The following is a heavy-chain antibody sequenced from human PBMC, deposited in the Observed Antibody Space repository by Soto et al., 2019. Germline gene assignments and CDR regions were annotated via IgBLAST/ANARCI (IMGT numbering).Heavy chain of an antibody. CDR2: IYKSATT. CDR3: AKGPYCVTGRCFPNWFYP. J-gene: IGHJ5*02. CDR1: GGSISNLDYF. Sequence: TLSRTFAVSGGSISNLDYFWAWIHKPPGQALEYIGSIYKSATTYYNPSFVSRVAISVDTSKSQFSRNLNSLTAADTAVDFCAKGPYCVTGRCFPNWFYPWGQGALITVSS. V-gene: IGHV4-30-4*01. D-gene: IGHD1-20*01.